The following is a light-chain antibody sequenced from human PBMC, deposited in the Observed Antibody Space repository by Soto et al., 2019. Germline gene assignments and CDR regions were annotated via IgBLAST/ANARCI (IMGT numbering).Light chain of an antibody. V-gene: IGKV3-20*01. CDR1: QSVSSTS. CDR3: QEYGTSRT. J-gene: IGKJ1*01. CDR2: DAS. Sequence: EIVLTQSPGTLSLSPGERATLSCRASQSVSSTSLAWYQQKPGQAPRLLIYDASTRVTGIPDRFSGSGSGTDFTLTISRLEPEDFGIYYCQEYGTSRTFGQGTKVEI.